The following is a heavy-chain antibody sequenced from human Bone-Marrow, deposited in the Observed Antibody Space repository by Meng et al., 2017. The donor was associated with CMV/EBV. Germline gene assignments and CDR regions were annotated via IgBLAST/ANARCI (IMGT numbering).Heavy chain of an antibody. V-gene: IGHV3-15*01. CDR3: TQVSRDDYYYYGMDV. J-gene: IGHJ6*02. D-gene: IGHD5-24*01. Sequence: FTFSNAWMSWVRQAPGKGLEWVGRIKSKTDGGTTDYAAPVKGRFTISRDDSKNTLYLQMNSLKTEDTAVYYCTQVSRDDYYYYGMDVWGQGTTVTVSS. CDR2: IKSKTDGGTT. CDR1: FTFSNAW.